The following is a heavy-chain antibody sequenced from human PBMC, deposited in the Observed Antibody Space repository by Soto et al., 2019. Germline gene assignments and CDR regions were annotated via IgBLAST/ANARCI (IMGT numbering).Heavy chain of an antibody. CDR1: GFTFSSYG. CDR3: AKDRLIDTARLSGYVDY. J-gene: IGHJ4*02. Sequence: GGSLRLSCAASGFTFSSYGMHWVRQAPGKGLEWVAVISYDGSNKYYADSVKGRFTISRDNSKNTLYLQMNSLRAEDTAVYYCAKDRLIDTARLSGYVDYWGQGTLVTVSS. V-gene: IGHV3-30*18. CDR2: ISYDGSNK. D-gene: IGHD5-18*01.